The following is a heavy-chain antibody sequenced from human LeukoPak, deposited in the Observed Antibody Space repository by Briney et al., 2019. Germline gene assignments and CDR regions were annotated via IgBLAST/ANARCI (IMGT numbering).Heavy chain of an antibody. V-gene: IGHV3-48*01. J-gene: IGHJ3*02. CDR1: GFTFSSYS. Sequence: GGSLRLSCAASGFTFSSYSMNWVRQAPGKGLEWVSYFSSSSSTIYYADSVKGRFTISRDNAKNSLYLQMNSLRAEDTAVYYCARTEWELRTDAFDIWGQGTMVTVSS. CDR3: ARTEWELRTDAFDI. D-gene: IGHD1-26*01. CDR2: FSSSSSTI.